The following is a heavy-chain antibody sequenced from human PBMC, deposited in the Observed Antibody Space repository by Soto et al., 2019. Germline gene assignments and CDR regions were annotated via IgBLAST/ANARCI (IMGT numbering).Heavy chain of an antibody. CDR2: INHSGST. Sequence: SETLSLTCAVYDGSFSGYSWSWIRQPPGKGLEWIGEINHSGSTNYSPSLKSRVTISVDTSENQLSLKLSSVTAADTAVYYCARVRAVVVINYYYHDMDVWGQGTTVTVSS. J-gene: IGHJ6*02. V-gene: IGHV4-34*01. CDR1: DGSFSGYS. CDR3: ARVRAVVVINYYYHDMDV. D-gene: IGHD3-22*01.